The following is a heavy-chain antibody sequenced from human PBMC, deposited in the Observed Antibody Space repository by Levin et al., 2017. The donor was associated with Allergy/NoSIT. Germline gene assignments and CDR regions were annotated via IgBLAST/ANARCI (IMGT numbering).Heavy chain of an antibody. D-gene: IGHD2-8*01. Sequence: GGSLRLSCEASGFTFSTYWMSWVRQAPGKGLEWVAHIYQDGSEKYYVDSVKGRFTISRDNAKNLLYLQMNSLRAEAPAVIYCARDPVLWGPRRGNKNWFDAWGQGTLVTVSS. CDR1: GFTFSTYW. CDR2: IYQDGSEK. J-gene: IGHJ5*02. V-gene: IGHV3-7*01. CDR3: ARDPVLWGPRRGNKNWFDA.